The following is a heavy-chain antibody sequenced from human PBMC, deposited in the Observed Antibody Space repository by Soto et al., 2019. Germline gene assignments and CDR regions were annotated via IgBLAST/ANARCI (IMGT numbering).Heavy chain of an antibody. V-gene: IGHV1-69*19. CDR3: AREVQVHTPAFVY. Sequence: QVQLVQSGAEMKKSGSSVKVSCQSSGGTFNTYAMNWVRQAPGQGPEWMGDISPMFGAANYAPKFQGRVTITADESTGTSYMPLSSLTSEDTALYVCAREVQVHTPAFVYWGQGTLVTVSS. D-gene: IGHD3-10*01. J-gene: IGHJ4*02. CDR2: ISPMFGAA. CDR1: GGTFNTYA.